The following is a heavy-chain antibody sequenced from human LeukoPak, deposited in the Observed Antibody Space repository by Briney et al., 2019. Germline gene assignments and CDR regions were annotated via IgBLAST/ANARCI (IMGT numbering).Heavy chain of an antibody. CDR2: LNWNGAST. V-gene: IGHV3-20*04. Sequence: PGGSLRLSCAASGFTFDDYGLSWVRQVPGKGLEWVSGLNWNGASTGYADSVKGRFTISRDNAKNSLYLQMNSLRDEDTAVYYCARDPYSGNYGDYYYYYMDVWGKGTTVTISS. CDR1: GFTFDDYG. D-gene: IGHD1-26*01. J-gene: IGHJ6*03. CDR3: ARDPYSGNYGDYYYYYMDV.